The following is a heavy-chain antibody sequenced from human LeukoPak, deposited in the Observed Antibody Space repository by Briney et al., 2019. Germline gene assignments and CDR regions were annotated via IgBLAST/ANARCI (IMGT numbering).Heavy chain of an antibody. Sequence: PSETLSLTCTVSGYSISSGYYWGWIRQPPGKGLEWIGSIYHSGSTYYNPSLKSRVTLSVDTSKNQFSLKLSSVTAADTAVYYCARGRGFDYWGQGTLVTVSS. CDR3: ARGRGFDY. CDR2: IYHSGST. CDR1: GYSISSGYY. V-gene: IGHV4-38-2*02. J-gene: IGHJ4*02.